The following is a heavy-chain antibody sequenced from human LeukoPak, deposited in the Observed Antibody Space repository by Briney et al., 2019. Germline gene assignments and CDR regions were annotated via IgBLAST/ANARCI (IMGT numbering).Heavy chain of an antibody. V-gene: IGHV3-49*04. CDR2: IRSKNNGGTT. J-gene: IGHJ6*03. CDR3: TRDEVVVVVASTTWNYYYMDV. Sequence: GGSLRLSCAASGFTFSNAWMSWVRQAPGRGLEWVGFIRSKNNGGTTECAASVKGRFTISRDDSKSIVYLQMNSLQTEDTGVYYCTRDEVVVVVASTTWNYYYMDVWGKGTTVTVSS. CDR1: GFTFSNAW. D-gene: IGHD2-15*01.